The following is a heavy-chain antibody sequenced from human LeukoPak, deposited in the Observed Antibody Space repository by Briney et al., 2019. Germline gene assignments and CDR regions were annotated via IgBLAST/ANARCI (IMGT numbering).Heavy chain of an antibody. CDR3: ARGLPGQQLANDWFDP. CDR1: GYTFTSYA. D-gene: IGHD6-13*01. J-gene: IGHJ5*02. CDR2: INAGNGNT. Sequence: ASVKASCKASGYTFTSYAMHWVRQAPGQRLEWMGWINAGNGNTKYSQKFQGRVTITRDTSASTAYMELSSLRSEDTAVYYCARGLPGQQLANDWFDPWGQGTLVTVSS. V-gene: IGHV1-3*01.